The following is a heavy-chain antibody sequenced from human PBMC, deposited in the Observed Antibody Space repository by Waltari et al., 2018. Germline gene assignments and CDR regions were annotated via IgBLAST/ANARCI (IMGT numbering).Heavy chain of an antibody. V-gene: IGHV3-7*01. J-gene: IGHJ5*02. CDR2: IQQNGSEK. Sequence: EVQLVESGGDLVQPGGSLRLSCAASGFTFSRSWMNWVRQAPGKGLEWVGNIQQNGSEKWYADSVRGRFTISRDNAMNSLYLQMNSLRVEDTAVYYCARDLVVTPPWGQGTLVTVSS. CDR1: GFTFSRSW. D-gene: IGHD2-21*02. CDR3: ARDLVVTPP.